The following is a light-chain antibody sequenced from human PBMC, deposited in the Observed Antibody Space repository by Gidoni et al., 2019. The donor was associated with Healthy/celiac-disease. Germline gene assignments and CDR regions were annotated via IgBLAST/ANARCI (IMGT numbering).Light chain of an antibody. Sequence: DIVMTQSPDSLAASLGARATINCKSSQSVLYSSNNKNYLAWYQQKPGQPPKLLIYWASTRESGVPDRFSGSGSGTDFTLTISSLQAEDVAVYYCQQYYSTPPRTFGQGTKVEIK. CDR1: QSVLYSSNNKNY. CDR2: WAS. J-gene: IGKJ1*01. V-gene: IGKV4-1*01. CDR3: QQYYSTPPRT.